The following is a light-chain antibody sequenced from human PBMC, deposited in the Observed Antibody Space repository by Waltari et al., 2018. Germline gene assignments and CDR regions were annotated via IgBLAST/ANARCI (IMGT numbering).Light chain of an antibody. CDR3: QQYYSTPDT. CDR2: WAS. Sequence: DIVMTQSPHSLAVSLGARATINCKSSQSVLSSSNNKNYLAWYQQKPGQPPKLLIYWASTRESGVPDRFSGSGSGTDFTLTISSLQAEDVAVYYCQQYYSTPDTFGPGTKVDIK. J-gene: IGKJ3*01. CDR1: QSVLSSSNNKNY. V-gene: IGKV4-1*01.